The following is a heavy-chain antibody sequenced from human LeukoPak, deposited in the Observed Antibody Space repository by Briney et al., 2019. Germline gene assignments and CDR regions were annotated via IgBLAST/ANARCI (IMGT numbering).Heavy chain of an antibody. V-gene: IGHV3-23*01. D-gene: IGHD3-10*01. CDR1: GFTFSTYA. Sequence: GGSLRLSCAASGFTFSTYAMSWVRQAAGKGLEWVSLISGSGGGTYYADSVKGRFTISRDNSKNTLYLQLNSLRVEDTAVYYCATLGYMDVWGKGTTVTVSS. CDR3: ATLGYMDV. J-gene: IGHJ6*03. CDR2: ISGSGGGT.